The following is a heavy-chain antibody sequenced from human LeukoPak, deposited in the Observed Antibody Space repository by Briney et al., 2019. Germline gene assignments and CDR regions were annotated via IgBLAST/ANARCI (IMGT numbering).Heavy chain of an antibody. Sequence: GGSLRLSCAASGFTFSSYAMHWVRQAPGKGLEWVAVISYDGSNKYYADSVKGRFTISRDNSKNTLYLQMNSLRAEDTAVYYCARSSSWYSAHFDYWGQGTLVTVSS. J-gene: IGHJ4*02. D-gene: IGHD6-13*01. V-gene: IGHV3-30-3*01. CDR3: ARSSSWYSAHFDY. CDR1: GFTFSSYA. CDR2: ISYDGSNK.